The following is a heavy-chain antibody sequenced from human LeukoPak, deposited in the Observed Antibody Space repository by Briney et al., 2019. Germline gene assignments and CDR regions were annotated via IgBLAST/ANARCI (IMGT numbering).Heavy chain of an antibody. V-gene: IGHV1-69*13. Sequence: ASVKVSCKASGGTFSSYAISWVRQAPGQGLEWMGGIIPIFGTANYAQKFQGRVTITADESTSTAYMKLRSLRSDDTAVYYCARARRAAAGSSDYWGQGTLVTVSS. D-gene: IGHD6-13*01. CDR3: ARARRAAAGSSDY. CDR2: IIPIFGTA. CDR1: GGTFSSYA. J-gene: IGHJ4*02.